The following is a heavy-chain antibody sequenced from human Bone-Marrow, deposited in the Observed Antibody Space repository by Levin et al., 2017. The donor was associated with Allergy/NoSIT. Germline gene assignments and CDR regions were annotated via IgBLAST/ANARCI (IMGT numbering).Heavy chain of an antibody. CDR3: VRDTKKMDYYGMDV. V-gene: IGHV4-30-4*01. J-gene: IGHJ6*02. Sequence: PSETLSLTCTVSGGSISSGDYYWSWIRQPPGKGLEWIAYINYSGSTYYNASLKSRVTISVDTSKNQFSLKLSSVTAADTAVYYCVRDTKKMDYYGMDVWGQGTTVTVSS. CDR2: INYSGST. D-gene: IGHD2-8*01. CDR1: GGSISSGDYY.